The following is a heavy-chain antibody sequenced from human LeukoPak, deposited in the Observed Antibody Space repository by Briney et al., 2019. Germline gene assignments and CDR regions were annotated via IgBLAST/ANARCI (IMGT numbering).Heavy chain of an antibody. J-gene: IGHJ4*02. CDR1: GYTFTGYY. V-gene: IGHV1-2*02. D-gene: IGHD6-19*01. CDR2: INPNSGGT. Sequence: ASVKVSCKASGYTFTGYYMHWVRQAPGQGLEWMGWINPNSGGTNYARKFQGRVTMTRGTSISTAYMELSRLRSDDTAVYYCARAPCSGCPEDYWGQGTLVTVSS. CDR3: ARAPCSGCPEDY.